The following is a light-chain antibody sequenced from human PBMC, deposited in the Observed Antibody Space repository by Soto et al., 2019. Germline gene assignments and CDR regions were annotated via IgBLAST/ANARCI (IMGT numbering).Light chain of an antibody. CDR3: GTWDSSLSAL. J-gene: IGLJ1*01. CDR2: DNN. V-gene: IGLV1-51*01. Sequence: QSVLTQPPSVSAAPGQKVTISCSGSSSNIGNNYVSWYQQLPGTAPKLLIYDNNKRPSGIPDRFSGSKSGTSATLGITGLQTGDEADYYCGTWDSSLSALLGTGTKSPS. CDR1: SSNIGNNY.